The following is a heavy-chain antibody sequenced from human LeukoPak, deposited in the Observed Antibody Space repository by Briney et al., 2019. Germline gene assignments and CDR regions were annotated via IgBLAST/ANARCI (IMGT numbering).Heavy chain of an antibody. D-gene: IGHD6-6*01. V-gene: IGHV3-9*01. J-gene: IGHJ4*02. CDR3: AKDTYSTSLTGFDY. Sequence: GRSLRLSCAASGFTFDDYALHWVRQAPGKGLEWVSGISWNSNTIGYADSVKGRFTISRDNAKNSLYLQMNSLRAEDTALYYCAKDTYSTSLTGFDYWGQGTLVTVSP. CDR2: ISWNSNTI. CDR1: GFTFDDYA.